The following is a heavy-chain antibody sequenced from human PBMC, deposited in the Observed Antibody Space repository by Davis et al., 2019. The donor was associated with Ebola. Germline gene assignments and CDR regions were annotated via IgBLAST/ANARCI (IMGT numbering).Heavy chain of an antibody. CDR3: ARRAGFQYYYGMDV. Sequence: SETLSLTCTVSGGSISSGDYYWSWIRQPPGKGLEWIGYIYYSGSTYYNPSLKSRVTISVDTSKHHFSLSLRSVTAADTAVYYCARRAGFQYYYGMDVWGKGTTVTVSS. CDR1: GGSISSGDYY. CDR2: IYYSGST. V-gene: IGHV4-30-4*01. D-gene: IGHD3-10*01. J-gene: IGHJ6*04.